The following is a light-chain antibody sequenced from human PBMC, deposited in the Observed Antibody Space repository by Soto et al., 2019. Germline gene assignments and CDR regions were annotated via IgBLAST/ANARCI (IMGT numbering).Light chain of an antibody. CDR3: QSFDSSRIGLL. Sequence: QSVLTQPPSVTGAPGQRVTISCTGSHPDIGAGYGVHWYQQFPHSAPKLLIYDTTNRPSGVPDRFSGSRSGTSASLAITGLQAEDEADYYCQSFDSSRIGLLFGGGTKLTVL. CDR2: DTT. J-gene: IGLJ2*01. CDR1: HPDIGAGYG. V-gene: IGLV1-40*01.